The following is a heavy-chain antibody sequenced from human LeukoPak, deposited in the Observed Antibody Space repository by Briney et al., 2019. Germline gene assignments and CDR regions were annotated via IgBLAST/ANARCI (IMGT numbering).Heavy chain of an antibody. D-gene: IGHD4-11*01. V-gene: IGHV3-33*01. CDR3: ARDRETRAFDI. CDR2: IWYDGSNK. CDR1: GFTFSSYG. Sequence: EGSLRLSCAASGFTFSSYGMHWVRQAPGKGLEWVAVIWYDGSNKYYADSVKGRFTISRDNSKNTLYLQMNSLRAEDTAVYYCARDRETRAFDIWGQGTMVTVSS. J-gene: IGHJ3*02.